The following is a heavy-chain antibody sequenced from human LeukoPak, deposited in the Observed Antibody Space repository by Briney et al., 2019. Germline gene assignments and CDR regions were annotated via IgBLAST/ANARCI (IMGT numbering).Heavy chain of an antibody. CDR1: GYTLTELS. J-gene: IGHJ3*02. V-gene: IGHV1-24*01. D-gene: IGHD2-2*01. CDR3: ATGASPTILGYCSSTSCYPGAFDI. CDR2: FDPEDGET. Sequence: ASVKVSCKVSGYTLTELSMHWVRQAPGKGLERMGGFDPEDGETIYAQKFQGRVTMTEDTSTDTAYMELSSLRSEDTDVYYCATGASPTILGYCSSTSCYPGAFDIWGQGTMVTVSS.